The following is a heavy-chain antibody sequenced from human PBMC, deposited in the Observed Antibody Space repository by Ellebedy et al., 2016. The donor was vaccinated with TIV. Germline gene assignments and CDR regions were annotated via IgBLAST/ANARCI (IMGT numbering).Heavy chain of an antibody. CDR2: INTNSGDT. D-gene: IGHD6-13*01. V-gene: IGHV1-2*02. CDR3: ARDAEEAAGRYNWFDP. CDR1: GYIFPGYY. Sequence: AASVKVSCKASGYIFPGYYMHWVRQAPGKGLEWMGWINTNSGDTSYPQKFQGRVTMTTDTSISTAYMELSTLRSDDTAVHYCARDAEEAAGRYNWFDPWGQGTLVTVSS. J-gene: IGHJ5*02.